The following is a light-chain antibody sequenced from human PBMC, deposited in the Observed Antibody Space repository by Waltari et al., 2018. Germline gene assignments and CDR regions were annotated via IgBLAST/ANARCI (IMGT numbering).Light chain of an antibody. J-gene: IGKJ1*01. CDR2: WAS. V-gene: IGKV4-1*01. CDR1: QSVLYSPNDKNY. Sequence: DIVLTQSPDSLAVSLGGRATIECRSSQSVLYSPNDKNYLGWFQQKTGQPPKLRSYWASLRVSGVPYRLRGSGSGTDFTLTISSLQAQYVAVSYCKQYHSVPRTFRQGTKVES. CDR3: KQYHSVPRT.